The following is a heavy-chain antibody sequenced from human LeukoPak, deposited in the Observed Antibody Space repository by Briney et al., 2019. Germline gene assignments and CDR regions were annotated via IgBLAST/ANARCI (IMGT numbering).Heavy chain of an antibody. CDR2: ISYDGSNK. V-gene: IGHV3-30*18. J-gene: IGHJ4*02. CDR3: AKQESSGSYPYYFDY. CDR1: GFTFSSYG. D-gene: IGHD3-22*01. Sequence: GRSLRLSCAASGFTFSSYGMHWVRQAPGKGLEWVAVISYDGSNKYYADSVKGRFTISRDNSKNTLYLQMNSLRAGDTAIYYCAKQESSGSYPYYFDYWGQGTLVTVSS.